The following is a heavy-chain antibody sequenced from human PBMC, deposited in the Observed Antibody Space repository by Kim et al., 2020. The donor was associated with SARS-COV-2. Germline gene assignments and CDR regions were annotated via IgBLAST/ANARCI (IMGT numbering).Heavy chain of an antibody. D-gene: IGHD3-9*01. V-gene: IGHV3-30*18. CDR3: AKVYNIWTAYSDSSPFQY. Sequence: GGSLRLSCAASGFTFSNYVMHWVRQAPGKGLEWVAVISYDGTNKDYGDSVKGRFTISRDNSKDTLYLVMNSLRPEDTAVYYCAKVYNIWTAYSDSSPFQYWGQGTLVTASS. CDR2: ISYDGTNK. J-gene: IGHJ4*02. CDR1: GFTFSNYV.